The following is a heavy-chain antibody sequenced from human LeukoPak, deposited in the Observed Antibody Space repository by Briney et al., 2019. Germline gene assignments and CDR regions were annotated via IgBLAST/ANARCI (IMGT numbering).Heavy chain of an antibody. CDR3: TTVTHFYL. CDR1: GFSFNGAW. D-gene: IGHD2-15*01. V-gene: IGHV3-15*01. CDR2: IQHGGTT. J-gene: IGHJ4*02. Sequence: LGGSLRLSCATSGFSFNGAWLSWVRQAPGKGLEWIGRIQHGGTTDYAAPVKGRFTISRDDSKATLYLQMNSLKTEDTAIYYCTTVTHFYLGGQGTLVTVSS.